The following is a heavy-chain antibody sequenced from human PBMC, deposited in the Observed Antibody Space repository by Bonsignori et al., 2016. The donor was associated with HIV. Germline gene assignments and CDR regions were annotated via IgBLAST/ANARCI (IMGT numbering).Heavy chain of an antibody. V-gene: IGHV1-2*02. D-gene: IGHD4-11*01. CDR3: ARGRAYSNSLDAFDI. CDR2: INPNSGGT. Sequence: WVRQAPGQGLEWMGWINPNSGGTNYAQKFQGRVTMTRDTSISTAYMELSRLRSDDTAVYYCARGRAYSNSLDAFDIWGQGTMVTVSS. J-gene: IGHJ3*02.